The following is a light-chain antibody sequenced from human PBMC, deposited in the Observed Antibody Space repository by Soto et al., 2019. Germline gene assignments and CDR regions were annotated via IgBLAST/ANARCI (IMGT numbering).Light chain of an antibody. J-gene: IGKJ4*01. V-gene: IGKV3-15*01. CDR1: QSVSSN. CDR3: QQYNNWPLT. Sequence: EIVMTQSPATLSVSRGERATLSCRATQSVSSNLAWYQQKPGQAPRLLIYGASTRATGIPARFSGSGSGTEFTLTINSLQSEDFAVYYCQQYNNWPLTFGGGTKVDIK. CDR2: GAS.